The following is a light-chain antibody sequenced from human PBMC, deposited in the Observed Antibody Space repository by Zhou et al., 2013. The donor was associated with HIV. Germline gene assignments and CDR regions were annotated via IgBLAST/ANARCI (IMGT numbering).Light chain of an antibody. CDR3: QQSYSLPRT. J-gene: IGKJ2*01. CDR2: AAS. V-gene: IGKV1-39*01. Sequence: DIQMTQSPSSLSASVGDRVIITCQASQDISXYLNWYQQKPGKAPKLLIYAASSLQTGVPSRFSGRGSGTDFILTISSLQPEDFATYYCQQSYSLPRTFGQGTRLE. CDR1: QDISXY.